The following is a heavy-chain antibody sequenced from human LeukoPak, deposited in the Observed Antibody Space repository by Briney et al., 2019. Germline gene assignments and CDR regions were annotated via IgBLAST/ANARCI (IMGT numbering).Heavy chain of an antibody. D-gene: IGHD2-21*02. CDR2: IYTSGST. Sequence: SETLSLTCTVSGGSITGSDFYWSWIRQPAGKGLEWIGRIYTSGSTNYNLSLKSRVTISVDTSKNQFSLKLSSVTAADTAVYYCAREWGGYCGGDCYSDYMDVWGKGTTVTVSS. CDR3: AREWGGYCGGDCYSDYMDV. CDR1: GGSITGSDFY. V-gene: IGHV4-61*02. J-gene: IGHJ6*03.